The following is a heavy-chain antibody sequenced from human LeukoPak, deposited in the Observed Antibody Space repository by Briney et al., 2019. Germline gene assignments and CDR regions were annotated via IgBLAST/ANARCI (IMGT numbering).Heavy chain of an antibody. Sequence: SQTLSLTCAISGDSVSNNNAAWNWIRQSPSRGLEWLGRTFYRSKWHYDYAVSVKSRITIKSDTSKNQFSLQLTFVTPDDTAVYYCAREGRRVSGGTLSLDYWGQGTLVSVSS. D-gene: IGHD2-15*01. CDR2: TFYRSKWHY. J-gene: IGHJ4*02. V-gene: IGHV6-1*01. CDR3: AREGRRVSGGTLSLDY. CDR1: GDSVSNNNAA.